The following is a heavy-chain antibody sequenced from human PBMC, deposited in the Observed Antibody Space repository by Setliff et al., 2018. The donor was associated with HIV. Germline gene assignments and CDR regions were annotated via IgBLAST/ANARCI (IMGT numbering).Heavy chain of an antibody. J-gene: IGHJ2*01. D-gene: IGHD5-12*01. Sequence: PSETLSLTCTVSGGSISSDSHYWNWIRQPAGKGLEWIGHIYTSGSTNYNPSLKSRVTISVDTSKIQFSLKLSSVTAADTAVYYCARSGYDPMPGAMAPILWYFDLWGRGNLVTVSS. CDR2: IYTSGST. V-gene: IGHV4-61*09. CDR1: GGSISSDSHY. CDR3: ARSGYDPMPGAMAPILWYFDL.